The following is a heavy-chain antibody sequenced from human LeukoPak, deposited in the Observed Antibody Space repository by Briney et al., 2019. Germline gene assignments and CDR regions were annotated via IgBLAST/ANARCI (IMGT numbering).Heavy chain of an antibody. V-gene: IGHV1-24*01. Sequence: ASVKVSCKVSGYTLTELSMHWVRQAPGKGLEWMGGFDPEDGETIYAQKFQGRVTMTEDTSTGTAYMELSSLRSEDTAVYYCAKLWFGESDGTFDPWGQGTLVTVSS. D-gene: IGHD3-10*01. CDR2: FDPEDGET. CDR3: AKLWFGESDGTFDP. J-gene: IGHJ5*02. CDR1: GYTLTELS.